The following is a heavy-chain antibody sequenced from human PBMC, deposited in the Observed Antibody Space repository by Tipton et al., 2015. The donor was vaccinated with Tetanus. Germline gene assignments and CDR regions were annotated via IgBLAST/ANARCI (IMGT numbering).Heavy chain of an antibody. J-gene: IGHJ4*02. Sequence: SGFTFSSYGMHWVRQAPGKGLEWVAVIWYDGSNKYYADSVKGRFTISRDNSKNTLYLQMNSLRAEDTAVYYCARSIAAAGIDYWGQGTLVTVSS. CDR1: GFTFSSYG. CDR3: ARSIAAAGIDY. CDR2: IWYDGSNK. D-gene: IGHD6-13*01. V-gene: IGHV3-33*01.